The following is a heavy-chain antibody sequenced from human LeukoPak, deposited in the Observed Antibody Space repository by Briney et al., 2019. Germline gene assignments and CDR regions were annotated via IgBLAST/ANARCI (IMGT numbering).Heavy chain of an antibody. V-gene: IGHV3-21*01. J-gene: IGHJ4*02. Sequence: PGGSLRLSCAASGFTFSSYNMNWVRQAPGKGLEWVSSISSSSSYIYYADSVKGRFTISRDNAKNSLYLQMNSLRAEDTAVYYCARDLVGATSYWGQGTLVTVSS. CDR1: GFTFSSYN. D-gene: IGHD1-26*01. CDR2: ISSSSSYI. CDR3: ARDLVGATSY.